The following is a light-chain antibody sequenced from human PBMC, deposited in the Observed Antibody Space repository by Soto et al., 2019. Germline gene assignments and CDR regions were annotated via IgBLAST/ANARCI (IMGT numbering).Light chain of an antibody. CDR1: SSDVGGYNY. CDR2: DVS. V-gene: IGLV2-11*01. CDR3: CSYAGNSLWG. J-gene: IGLJ3*02. Sequence: QSALTQPRSVCGSPGQSVTISCTGTSSDVGGYNYVSWYQQHPGKAPKLMIYDVSKWPSGVPDRFSGSKSGNTASLTISGLQAEDEADYYCCSYAGNSLWGFGGGTKLTVL.